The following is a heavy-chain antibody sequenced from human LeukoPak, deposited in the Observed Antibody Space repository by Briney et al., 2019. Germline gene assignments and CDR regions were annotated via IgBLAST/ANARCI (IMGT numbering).Heavy chain of an antibody. CDR1: GFTFSSHA. CDR3: ARGGLAGNFDY. J-gene: IGHJ4*02. CDR2: ISYDGSNK. Sequence: GRSLRLSCAASGFTFSSHAMHWVRQAPGKGLEWVAVISYDGSNKYYADSVKGRFTISRDNSKNTLYLQMNSLRAEDTAVYYCARGGLAGNFDYWGQGTLVTVSS. V-gene: IGHV3-30-3*01. D-gene: IGHD6-13*01.